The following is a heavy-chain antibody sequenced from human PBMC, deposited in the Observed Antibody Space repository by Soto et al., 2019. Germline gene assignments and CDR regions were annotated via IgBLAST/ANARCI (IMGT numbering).Heavy chain of an antibody. CDR1: GFTFSSYA. Sequence: GSLRLSCAASGFTFSSYAMSWVRQAPGKGLEWVSAISGSGGSTYYADSVKGRFTISRDNSKNTLYLQMNSLRAEDTAVYYCAKDPYYYDSSGYYSWFDPWGQGTLVTV. CDR3: AKDPYYYDSSGYYSWFDP. CDR2: ISGSGGST. J-gene: IGHJ5*02. V-gene: IGHV3-23*01. D-gene: IGHD3-22*01.